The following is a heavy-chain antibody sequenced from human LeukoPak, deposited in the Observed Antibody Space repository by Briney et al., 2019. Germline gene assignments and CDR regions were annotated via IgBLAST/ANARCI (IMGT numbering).Heavy chain of an antibody. CDR3: ARDLEGFDP. Sequence: GSLRLSFSGSGFTVSSHYMSWVRQGPGKGLEWVSVIYSGGSTYYADSVKGRFTISRDNSKNTLYLQMNSLRAEDTAVYYCARDLEGFDPWGQGTLVTVSS. V-gene: IGHV3-53*01. CDR1: GFTVSSHY. CDR2: IYSGGST. J-gene: IGHJ5*02.